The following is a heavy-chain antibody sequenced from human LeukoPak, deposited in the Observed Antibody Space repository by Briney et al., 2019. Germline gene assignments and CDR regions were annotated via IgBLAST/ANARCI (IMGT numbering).Heavy chain of an antibody. CDR1: EYTFTSYD. Sequence: GASVKVSCKASEYTFTSYDINWVRQATGQGLEWMGWISAYNGNTNYAQKLQGRVTMTTDTSTSTAYMELRSLRSDDTAVYYCARSPGDFWSGYSLKWFDPWGQGTLVTVSS. CDR2: ISAYNGNT. J-gene: IGHJ5*02. D-gene: IGHD3-3*01. CDR3: ARSPGDFWSGYSLKWFDP. V-gene: IGHV1-18*01.